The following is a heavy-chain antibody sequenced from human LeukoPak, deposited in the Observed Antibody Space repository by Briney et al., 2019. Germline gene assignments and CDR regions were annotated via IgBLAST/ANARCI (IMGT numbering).Heavy chain of an antibody. Sequence: GGSLRLSCAASGFTFSSYAMSWVRQAAEKGLEWVSAISGSGGSTYYADYVKGRFTISRDNSKNTLYLQMNSLRAEDTAVYYCANLGIAVAYFDYWGQGTLVTVSS. CDR1: GFTFSSYA. CDR2: ISGSGGST. CDR3: ANLGIAVAYFDY. J-gene: IGHJ4*02. V-gene: IGHV3-23*01. D-gene: IGHD6-19*01.